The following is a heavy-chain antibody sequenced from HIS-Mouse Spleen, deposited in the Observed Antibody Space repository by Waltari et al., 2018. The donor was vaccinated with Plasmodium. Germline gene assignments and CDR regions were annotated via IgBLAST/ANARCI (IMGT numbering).Heavy chain of an antibody. J-gene: IGHJ4*02. CDR1: GFTVGSHY. V-gene: IGHV3-53*01. Sequence: VQLVVHGGVLIQPGGSLRLCCAASGFTVGSHYMSWVRQARGKGLEWVLVMYSGGSTYYADSVKGRFTISRDNSKTTLYLQMNSRRAEETAVYYCARAAIAWGSPYYFDYWGQGTLVTVSS. CDR3: ARAAIAWGSPYYFDY. D-gene: IGHD7-27*01. CDR2: MYSGGST.